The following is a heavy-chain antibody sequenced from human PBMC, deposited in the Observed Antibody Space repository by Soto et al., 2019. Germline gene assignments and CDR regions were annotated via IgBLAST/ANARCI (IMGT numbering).Heavy chain of an antibody. CDR3: ASIVGATTDYYYYRMDV. CDR1: GLSISSSSYY. D-gene: IGHD1-26*01. Sequence: SETLSLTCTVSGLSISSSSYYWGWIRQPPGKGLEWIGSIYYSGSTYYNPSLKGRVTISVDTSKNQFSLKLSSVTAADTAVYYCASIVGATTDYYYYRMDVWGQGTTVTVSS. CDR2: IYYSGST. V-gene: IGHV4-39*01. J-gene: IGHJ6*02.